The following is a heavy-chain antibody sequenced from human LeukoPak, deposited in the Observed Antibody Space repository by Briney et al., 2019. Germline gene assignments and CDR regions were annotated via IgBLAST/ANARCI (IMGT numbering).Heavy chain of an antibody. V-gene: IGHV1-45*02. CDR3: ASQKLVGATKGGYYYYMDV. CDR1: GYTVTYRY. J-gene: IGHJ6*03. CDR2: ITPFNGNT. Sequence: GSSVKVSCKASGYTVTYRYLHWVRQAPGQALEWMGWITPFNGNTNYAQKFQDRVTITRDRSMSTAYMELSSLRSEDTAMYYCASQKLVGATKGGYYYYMDVWGKGTTVTVSS. D-gene: IGHD1-26*01.